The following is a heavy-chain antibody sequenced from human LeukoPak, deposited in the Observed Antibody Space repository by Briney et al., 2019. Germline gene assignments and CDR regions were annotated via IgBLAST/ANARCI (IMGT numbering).Heavy chain of an antibody. CDR2: IYYSGST. J-gene: IGHJ4*02. CDR3: AIPRFYCTNGVCYRGSAIDY. D-gene: IGHD2-8*01. CDR1: GGSISSGDYY. Sequence: SQTLSLTCTVSGGSISSGDYYWSWIRQPRGKGLEWIGYIYYSGSTYYNPSLKSRVTISVDTSKNQFSLKLSSVTAADTAVYYCAIPRFYCTNGVCYRGSAIDYWGQGTLVTVSS. V-gene: IGHV4-30-4*08.